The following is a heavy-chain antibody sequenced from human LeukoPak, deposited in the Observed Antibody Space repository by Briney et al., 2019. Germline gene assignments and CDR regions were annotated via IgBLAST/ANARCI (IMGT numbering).Heavy chain of an antibody. CDR3: AKSLRFLEWRGSDY. Sequence: PRGSLRLSCAASGFTFSNYAMSWVRQAPGKGLEWVSSISGGGGTTYSADSVKGRFTLSRDNSKNTLDLQMNSLRAEDTAIYYCAKSLRFLEWRGSDYWGQGTLVTVSS. CDR1: GFTFSNYA. J-gene: IGHJ4*02. CDR2: ISGGGGTT. V-gene: IGHV3-23*01. D-gene: IGHD3-3*01.